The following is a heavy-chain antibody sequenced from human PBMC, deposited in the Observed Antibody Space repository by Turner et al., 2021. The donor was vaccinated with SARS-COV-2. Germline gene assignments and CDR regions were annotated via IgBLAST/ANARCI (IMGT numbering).Heavy chain of an antibody. D-gene: IGHD5-18*01. V-gene: IGHV3-48*01. J-gene: IGHJ4*02. CDR3: ARDPSKIQLWLHYYFDY. Sequence: EVQLVEFGGGLVQPGGSLRLSCAASGFTFSSYSMNWVRQAPGKGLEWVSYISSSSSTIYYADSVKGRFTSSRDSAKNSLYLQMNSLRAEDTAVYYCARDPSKIQLWLHYYFDYWGQGTLVTVSS. CDR1: GFTFSSYS. CDR2: ISSSSSTI.